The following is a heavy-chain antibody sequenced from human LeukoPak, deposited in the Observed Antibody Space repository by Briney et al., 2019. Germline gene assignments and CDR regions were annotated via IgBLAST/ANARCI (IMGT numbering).Heavy chain of an antibody. V-gene: IGHV4-39*07. CDR2: IYYTGST. CDR3: ARVRSTSCFDY. D-gene: IGHD2-2*01. J-gene: IGHJ4*02. CDR1: GGSISSSSYY. Sequence: SETLSLTCTVSGGSISSSSYYWGWIRQPPGKGLEWIGSIYYTGSTYYNPSLKSRVTISVDTSKNQFSLKLSSVPAADTAVYYCARVRSTSCFDYWGQGTLVTVSS.